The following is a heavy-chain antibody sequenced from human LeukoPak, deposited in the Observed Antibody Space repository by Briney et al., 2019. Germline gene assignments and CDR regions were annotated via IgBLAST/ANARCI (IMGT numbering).Heavy chain of an antibody. CDR2: IYHSGST. D-gene: IGHD3-22*01. Sequence: SETLSLTCAVSGGSISSGGYSWSWIRQPPGKGLEWIGYIYHSGSTYYNPSLKSRVTISVDRSKNQFSLKLSSVTAADTAVYYCARISPVVVITSAWFDPWGQGTLVTVSS. V-gene: IGHV4-30-2*02. J-gene: IGHJ5*02. CDR1: GGSISSGGYS. CDR3: ARISPVVVITSAWFDP.